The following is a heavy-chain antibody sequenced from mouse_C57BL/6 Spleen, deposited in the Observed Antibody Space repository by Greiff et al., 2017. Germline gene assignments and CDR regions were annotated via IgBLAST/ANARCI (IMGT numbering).Heavy chain of an antibody. J-gene: IGHJ1*03. CDR1: GYAFSSSW. CDR2: IYPGDGDT. CDR3: AREGDYYGVGQMYFDV. V-gene: IGHV1-82*01. D-gene: IGHD1-1*01. Sequence: QVQLKQSGPELVKPGASVKISCKASGYAFSSSWMNWVKQRPGKGLEWIGRIYPGDGDTNYNGKFKGKATLTADKSSSTAYMQLSSLTSEDSAVYFCAREGDYYGVGQMYFDVWGTGTTVTVSS.